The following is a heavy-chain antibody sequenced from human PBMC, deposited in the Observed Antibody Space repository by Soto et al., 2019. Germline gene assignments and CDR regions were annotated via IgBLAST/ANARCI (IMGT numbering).Heavy chain of an antibody. CDR2: IKQDGTDK. CDR1: GFTFSTYW. V-gene: IGHV3-7*02. D-gene: IGHD5-18*01. J-gene: IGHJ5*02. CDR3: ASCRVGYSYGSNR. Sequence: PGGSLRLSCEASGFTFSTYWMSWVRQAPGKGLEKVANIKQDGTDKYYVGTVTGRITISRDNAKNSLYLQMNSLRAEDKAVYFCASCRVGYSYGSNRWGQGALVTVSS.